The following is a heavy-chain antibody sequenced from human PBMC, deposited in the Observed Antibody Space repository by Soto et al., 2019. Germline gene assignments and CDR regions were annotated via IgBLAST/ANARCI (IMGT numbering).Heavy chain of an antibody. CDR3: ARGPPLDY. Sequence: QVQLVESGGDVVQPGRSLRLSCAASGFTFSSYAMHWVRQAPGKGLEWVAVISYDGSNKYYADSVKGRFTISRDNSKNTLYLQMNSLRAEDTAVYYCARGPPLDYWGQGTLLTVSS. V-gene: IGHV3-30-3*01. CDR2: ISYDGSNK. J-gene: IGHJ4*02. CDR1: GFTFSSYA.